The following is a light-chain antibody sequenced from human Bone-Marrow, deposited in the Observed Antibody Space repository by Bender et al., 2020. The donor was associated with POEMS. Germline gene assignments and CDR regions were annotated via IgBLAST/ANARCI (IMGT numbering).Light chain of an antibody. CDR1: NVGRKS. V-gene: IGLV3-21*02. Sequence: SYVLPQPPSVSVAPGQTARITCGGNNVGRKSVHWFQQRPGQAPVLVIYDDSDRPSGIPERFSGSHPGDTATLTISRVEAGDEADYYCQVWDSTTDHAVFGGGTKLSVL. CDR2: DDS. J-gene: IGLJ2*01. CDR3: QVWDSTTDHAV.